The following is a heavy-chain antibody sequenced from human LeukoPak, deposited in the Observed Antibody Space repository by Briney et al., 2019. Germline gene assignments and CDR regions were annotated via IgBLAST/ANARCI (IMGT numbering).Heavy chain of an antibody. CDR2: ISYDGSNK. CDR3: AKDMGYDYNWFDP. J-gene: IGHJ5*02. V-gene: IGHV3-30*18. Sequence: RGSLRLSCAASGFTFSSYGMHWVRQAPGKGLEWVAVISYDGSNKYYADSVKGRFTISRDNSKNTLYLQMNSLRAEDTAVYYCAKDMGYDYNWFDPWGQGTLVTVSS. CDR1: GFTFSSYG. D-gene: IGHD3-16*01.